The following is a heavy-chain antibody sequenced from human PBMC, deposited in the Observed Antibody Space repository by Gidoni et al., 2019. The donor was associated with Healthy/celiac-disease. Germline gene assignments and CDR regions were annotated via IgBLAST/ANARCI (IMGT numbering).Heavy chain of an antibody. CDR2: IIPILGIA. J-gene: IGHJ4*02. CDR3: ARMGEGPLDY. V-gene: IGHV1-69*02. CDR1: GGTFSSYT. D-gene: IGHD1-26*01. Sequence: QVQLVQSGAEVTKPGSSVKVSCKASGGTFSSYTISWVRQAPGQGLEWMGRIIPILGIANYEQKFQGRVTITADKATSTAYMELSSLRAEDTAVYYWARMGEGPLDYWGQGTLVTVSA.